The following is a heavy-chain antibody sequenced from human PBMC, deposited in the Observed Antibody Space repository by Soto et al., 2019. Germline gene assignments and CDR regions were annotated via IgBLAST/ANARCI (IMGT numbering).Heavy chain of an antibody. CDR2: IYYSGGT. Sequence: PTKTVSLTCRVSGGSITSSSYFWDWIRQPPGKGLEWIGSIYYSGGTNYNPSLKSRVTISVDTSKNQFSLKLSSVTAADTAVYYCARGVQLWYPPQMWFDPWGQGTLVTVSS. V-gene: IGHV4-39*07. CDR3: ARGVQLWYPPQMWFDP. J-gene: IGHJ5*02. CDR1: GGSITSSSYF. D-gene: IGHD5-18*01.